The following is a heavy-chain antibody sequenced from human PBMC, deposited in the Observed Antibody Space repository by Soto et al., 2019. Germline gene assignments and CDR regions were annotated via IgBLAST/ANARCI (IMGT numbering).Heavy chain of an antibody. V-gene: IGHV1-18*01. CDR3: ARVSYSGNWFVHSVAGPNWFDP. J-gene: IGHJ5*02. CDR1: GYSFTNHG. Sequence: GASVKVSCTASGYSFTNHGISWVRQAPGQGLEWMGWISAYNGNTNYVKKFQGRVTMTTDTSTSTASMELRSLRSDDTAVYYCARVSYSGNWFVHSVAGPNWFDPWGQGTLVTVS. D-gene: IGHD6-13*01. CDR2: ISAYNGNT.